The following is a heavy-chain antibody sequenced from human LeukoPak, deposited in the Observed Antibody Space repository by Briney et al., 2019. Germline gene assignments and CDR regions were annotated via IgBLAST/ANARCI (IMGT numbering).Heavy chain of an antibody. CDR2: INPKSGGT. J-gene: IGHJ4*02. V-gene: IGHV1-2*02. CDR3: ARSPDILTGENFDY. CDR1: GYTFSGYY. Sequence: ASVKVSCKASGYTFSGYYMHWVRQAPGQGLEWMGWINPKSGGTNEAQKFHDRVTMTRDASIRTAYMEVSRLRSDDTAVYYCARSPDILTGENFDYWGQGTLVTVSS. D-gene: IGHD3-9*01.